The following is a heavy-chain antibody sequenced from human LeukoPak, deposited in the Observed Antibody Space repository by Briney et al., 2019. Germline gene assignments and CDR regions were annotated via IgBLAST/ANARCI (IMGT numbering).Heavy chain of an antibody. CDR1: GFTFSSYG. J-gene: IGHJ4*02. V-gene: IGHV3-33*06. Sequence: GGSLRLSCAASGFTFSSYGKHWVRQAPGKGLEWVAVIWYDGSNKYYADSVKGRFTISRDNSKNTLYLQMNSLRAEDTAVYYSAKDFRVGATYFDYWGQGTLVTVSS. CDR3: AKDFRVGATYFDY. CDR2: IWYDGSNK. D-gene: IGHD1-26*01.